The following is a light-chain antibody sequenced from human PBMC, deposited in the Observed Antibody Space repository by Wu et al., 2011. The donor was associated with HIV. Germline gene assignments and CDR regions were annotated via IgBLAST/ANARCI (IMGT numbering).Light chain of an antibody. CDR1: RSVSSA. Sequence: EIVLTQSPAALSISPGERATLSCRASRSVSSAVAWYQQKPGQAPRLLIYDASNRATGIPPRFSGSGSGTDFTLTISRLEPEDSAVYYCQQYGSSSQLAFGGGTKVEIK. V-gene: IGKV3-11*01. CDR2: DAS. J-gene: IGKJ4*01. CDR3: QQYGSSSQLA.